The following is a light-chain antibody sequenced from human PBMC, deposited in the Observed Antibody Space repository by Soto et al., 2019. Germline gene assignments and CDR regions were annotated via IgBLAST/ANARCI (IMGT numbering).Light chain of an antibody. CDR1: SSNFGAGYD. V-gene: IGLV1-40*01. J-gene: IGLJ3*02. CDR3: QSYDSRLSDWV. CDR2: GNN. Sequence: QSVLTQPPSVSGAPGQRVTISCSGSSSNFGAGYDVHWYQQLPGTAPKLLIYGNNNRPSGVPDRFSASKSDTSASLAITWLQAEDEADYYCQSYDSRLSDWVFGGGTKLTVL.